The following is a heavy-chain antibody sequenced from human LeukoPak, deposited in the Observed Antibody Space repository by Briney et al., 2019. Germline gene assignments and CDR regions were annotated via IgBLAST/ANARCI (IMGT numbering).Heavy chain of an antibody. J-gene: IGHJ6*02. CDR1: GFTFSSYE. V-gene: IGHV3-48*03. Sequence: GGSLRLSCAASGFTFSSYEINWVRQAPGKGLEWVSYISSSGSIIYYADSVKGRFTISRDNAKNSLYLQMNSLRAEDTAVYYCARDLAPVRATTGTWQGGNYYYYYAMDVWGQGTTVTVSS. CDR3: ARDLAPVRATTGTWQGGNYYYYYAMDV. D-gene: IGHD6-13*01. CDR2: ISSSGSII.